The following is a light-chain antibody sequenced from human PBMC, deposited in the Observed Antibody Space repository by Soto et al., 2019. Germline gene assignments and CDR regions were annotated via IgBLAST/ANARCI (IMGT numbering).Light chain of an antibody. Sequence: QSVLTQPASVSGSPGQSITISCTGTGSDVGGYNYVSWYQQHPGKAPKVMIYDVSNRPSGVSNRFSGSKSGNTASLTISGLQAEDEADYYCSSYTSASPPLVFGGGTKLTVL. J-gene: IGLJ2*01. CDR2: DVS. CDR1: GSDVGGYNY. CDR3: SSYTSASPPLV. V-gene: IGLV2-14*01.